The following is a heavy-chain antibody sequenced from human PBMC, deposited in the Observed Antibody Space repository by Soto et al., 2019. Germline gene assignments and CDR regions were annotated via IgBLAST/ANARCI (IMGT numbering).Heavy chain of an antibody. CDR1: GFSLSTSGVG. V-gene: IGHV2-5*02. CDR3: AHSRLDDILTGKVYYFDY. D-gene: IGHD3-9*01. CDR2: IYWDDDK. J-gene: IGHJ4*02. Sequence: QITLKESGPTLVKPTQTLTLTCTFSGFSLSTSGVGVGWIRQPPGKALEWLALIYWDDDKRYSPSLKSRLTITKDTSKNQVVLTMTNMDPVDTATYYCAHSRLDDILTGKVYYFDYWGQGTLVTVSS.